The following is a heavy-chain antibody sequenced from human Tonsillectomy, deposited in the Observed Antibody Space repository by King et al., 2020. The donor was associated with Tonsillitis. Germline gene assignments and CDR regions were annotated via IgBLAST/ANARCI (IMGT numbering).Heavy chain of an antibody. CDR1: GYSFTTYW. J-gene: IGHJ3*02. D-gene: IGHD6-13*01. CDR3: ARRPGMGRIGPAGAFDI. CDR2: IYPGDSDT. V-gene: IGHV5-51*01. Sequence: QLVQSGAEVKKPGESLKISCKGSGYSFTTYWIGWVRKMPGKGLEWMGIIYPGDSDTRYSPSFQGQVTISADKAISTAYLQWRSLKASDTAMYYCARRPGMGRIGPAGAFDIWGQGTMVTVSS.